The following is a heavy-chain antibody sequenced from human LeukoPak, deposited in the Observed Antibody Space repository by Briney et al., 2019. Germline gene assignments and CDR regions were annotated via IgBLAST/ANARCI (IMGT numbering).Heavy chain of an antibody. CDR2: IYYTGSP. Sequence: NPSETLSLTCTVSGAFISSYYLSWIRQPPGKGLEWIGYIYYTGSPNYNPSLRSRVTIPVGRSSNQFSLKLNSVTAADTAMYYCARDQNSYGPTGVFNIWGQGTMVTVSS. D-gene: IGHD3-10*01. CDR1: GAFISSYY. J-gene: IGHJ3*02. V-gene: IGHV4-59*13. CDR3: ARDQNSYGPTGVFNI.